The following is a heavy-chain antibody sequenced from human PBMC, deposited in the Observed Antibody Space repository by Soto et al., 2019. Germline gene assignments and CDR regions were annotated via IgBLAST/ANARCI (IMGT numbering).Heavy chain of an antibody. V-gene: IGHV4-30-4*01. D-gene: IGHD6-6*01. CDR1: AGSITSSDYH. J-gene: IGHJ4*02. CDR3: VRDERIAAAQLDY. CDR2: IHNSGTS. Sequence: NPSETMSLTCTVSAGSITSSDYHWSWPRQSPAKGLEWIGYIHNSGTSFYNPTLRGRVTVTLATSKSQFSLTLASVTAADKAVYYCVRDERIAAAQLDYWGQGIPVTVSS.